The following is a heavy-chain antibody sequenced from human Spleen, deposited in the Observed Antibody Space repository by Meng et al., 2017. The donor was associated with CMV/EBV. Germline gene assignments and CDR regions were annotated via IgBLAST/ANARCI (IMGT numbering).Heavy chain of an antibody. D-gene: IGHD3-22*01. CDR3: AKDRNYDDSSGLFDP. Sequence: SGFTLTGYYIHWVRQAPGQGLEWMGWINPKSGGTNYAQKFQGRVTMTTDTSISTAYMELSRLRSDDTAVYYCAKDRNYDDSSGLFDPWGQGTLVTVSS. CDR2: INPKSGGT. J-gene: IGHJ5*02. V-gene: IGHV1-2*02. CDR1: GFTLTGYY.